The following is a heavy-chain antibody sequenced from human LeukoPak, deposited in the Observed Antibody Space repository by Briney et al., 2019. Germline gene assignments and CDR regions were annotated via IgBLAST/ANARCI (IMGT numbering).Heavy chain of an antibody. D-gene: IGHD2-8*01. V-gene: IGHV5-51*01. CDR3: ARHPRGYCTDGVCYGSDY. Sequence: ESLKISCQGSGYTFSTYWIGWVRQMPGTGLEWMGIVYPDKSESRYSPSFQGQVTISVDKSINTAYLQLSSLKASDTAVYYCARHPRGYCTDGVCYGSDYWGQGTLVTVSS. CDR1: GYTFSTYW. CDR2: VYPDKSES. J-gene: IGHJ4*02.